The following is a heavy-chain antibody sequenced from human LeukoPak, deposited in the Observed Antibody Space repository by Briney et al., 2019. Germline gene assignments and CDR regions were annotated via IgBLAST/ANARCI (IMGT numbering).Heavy chain of an antibody. D-gene: IGHD3-22*01. CDR2: IHGSGDST. V-gene: IGHV3-23*01. CDR3: AKDRISFYYDSRPTTGPPYYFDY. CDR1: GFTFSSFG. J-gene: IGHJ4*02. Sequence: GGTLRLSCAASGFTFSSFGMTWVRQAPGEGLEWVSGIHGSGDSTYYADSVKGRFTISRGNSKNTLYLQMNSLRAEDTAVYYCAKDRISFYYDSRPTTGPPYYFDYWGQGTLVTVSS.